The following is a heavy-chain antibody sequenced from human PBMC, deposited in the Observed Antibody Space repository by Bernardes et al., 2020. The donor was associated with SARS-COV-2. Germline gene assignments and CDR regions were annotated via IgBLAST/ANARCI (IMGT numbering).Heavy chain of an antibody. V-gene: IGHV4-39*01. Sequence: SETLSLTCTVSGGSISSSSYYWGWIRQPPGKGLEWIGSIYYSGSTYYNPSLKSRVTISVDTSKNQFSLMLSPVTAADTAVYYCARSEGSYHDAFDIWGQGTMVTVSS. J-gene: IGHJ3*02. CDR2: IYYSGST. CDR1: GGSISSSSYY. CDR3: ARSEGSYHDAFDI. D-gene: IGHD1-26*01.